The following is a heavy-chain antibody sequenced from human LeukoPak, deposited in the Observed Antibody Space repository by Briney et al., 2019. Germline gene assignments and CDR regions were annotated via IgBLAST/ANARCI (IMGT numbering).Heavy chain of an antibody. CDR1: GYTFTSYG. D-gene: IGHD2-2*01. V-gene: IGHV1-18*01. J-gene: IGHJ6*03. Sequence: ASVKVSCRASGYTFTSYGISWVRQAPGQGLEWMGWISAYNGNTDYAQKFQGRVTMTTDTSTSTVYMELRSLKFNDTAVYYCAREFCTSASCYYMDVWGKGTTVTISS. CDR2: ISAYNGNT. CDR3: AREFCTSASCYYMDV.